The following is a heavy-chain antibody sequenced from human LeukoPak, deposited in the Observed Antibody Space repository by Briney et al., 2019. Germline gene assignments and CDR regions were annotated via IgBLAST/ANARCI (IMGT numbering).Heavy chain of an antibody. Sequence: SETLSLTCTVSGGSISSYYWSWIRQPPGKGLEWIGYIYYSGSTNYNPSLKSRVTISVDTSKNQFSLKLSSVTAADTAVYYCARDHSCGWYYFDYWGQGTLVTVSS. CDR3: ARDHSCGWYYFDY. D-gene: IGHD6-19*01. V-gene: IGHV4-59*01. CDR2: IYYSGST. CDR1: GGSISSYY. J-gene: IGHJ4*02.